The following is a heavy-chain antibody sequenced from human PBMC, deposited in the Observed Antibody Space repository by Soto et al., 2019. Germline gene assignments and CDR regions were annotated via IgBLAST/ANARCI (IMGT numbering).Heavy chain of an antibody. CDR3: ARFNWYFDL. CDR1: GGSISSYY. J-gene: IGHJ2*01. Sequence: QVQLQESGPGLVKPSETLSLTCTVSGGSISSYYWSWIRQPPGKGLEWIGYIYYRGSTNYNPSLKSGVTISVDTSKNQFSLKPSSVTAADTAMYYCARFNWYFDLWGRGTLVTVSS. CDR2: IYYRGST. V-gene: IGHV4-59*01.